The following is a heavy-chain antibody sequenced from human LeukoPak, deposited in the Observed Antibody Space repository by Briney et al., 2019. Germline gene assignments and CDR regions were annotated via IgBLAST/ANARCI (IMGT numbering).Heavy chain of an antibody. CDR2: IDPSDSYT. V-gene: IGHV5-10-1*01. J-gene: IGHJ6*02. CDR3: ARPSTLIRGFAPYGMDV. Sequence: GESLKISFKGSGYSFTSYWITWVRQMPGKGLEWMGRIDPSDSYTNYSPSFQGHVTISADKSISTAYLQWSSLKASDTAMYYCARPSTLIRGFAPYGMDVWGQGTTVTVSS. CDR1: GYSFTSYW. D-gene: IGHD3-10*01.